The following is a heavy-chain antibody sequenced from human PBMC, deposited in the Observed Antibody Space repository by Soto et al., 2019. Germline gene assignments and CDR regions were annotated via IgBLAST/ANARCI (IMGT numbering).Heavy chain of an antibody. D-gene: IGHD2-2*01. CDR3: AKDAPPRKGPPPPDIVVSLEVQNYFDY. Sequence: GGSLRLSCAASGFTFSSYGMHWVRQAPGKGLEWVAVISYDGSNKYYADSVKGRFTISRDNSKNTLYLQMNSLRAEDTAVYYCAKDAPPRKGPPPPDIVVSLEVQNYFDYWGQGTLVTVSS. CDR2: ISYDGSNK. J-gene: IGHJ4*02. CDR1: GFTFSSYG. V-gene: IGHV3-30*18.